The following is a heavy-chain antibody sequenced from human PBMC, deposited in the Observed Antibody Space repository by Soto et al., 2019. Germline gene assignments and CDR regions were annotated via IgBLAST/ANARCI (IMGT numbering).Heavy chain of an antibody. Sequence: QVQLQQWGAGLLKPSETLSLTCAVYGGSFSGYYWSWIRQPPGKGLEWIGEINHSGSTNYNPSLKSRVTISVDTSKNQFSLKLSSVTAADTAVYYCARGRALYYYYYMDVWGKGTMVTVSS. V-gene: IGHV4-34*01. CDR1: GGSFSGYY. J-gene: IGHJ6*03. CDR3: ARGRALYYYYYMDV. CDR2: INHSGST.